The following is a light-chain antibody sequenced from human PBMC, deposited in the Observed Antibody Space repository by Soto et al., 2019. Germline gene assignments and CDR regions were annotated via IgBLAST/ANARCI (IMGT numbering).Light chain of an antibody. Sequence: EIVMTQSPATLSVSPGERATLSCRASQSVSSDLAWYQQKPGQAPRLLIYGASTRATAIPARFSGSGSETEFTLTISSLQSEDSAVYYCQQYNNWPPWTFGQGTKVDIK. V-gene: IGKV3-15*01. CDR1: QSVSSD. CDR3: QQYNNWPPWT. CDR2: GAS. J-gene: IGKJ1*01.